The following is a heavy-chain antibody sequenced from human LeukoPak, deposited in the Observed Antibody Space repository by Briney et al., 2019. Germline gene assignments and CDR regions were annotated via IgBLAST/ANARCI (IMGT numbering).Heavy chain of an antibody. CDR1: GYTFTSYG. D-gene: IGHD2/OR15-2a*01. CDR3: ARDVRKADSYYYGMDV. J-gene: IGHJ6*02. CDR2: VSAYNGNT. V-gene: IGHV1-18*01. Sequence: ASVKVSCKASGYTFTSYGISWVRQAPGQGLEWMGWVSAYNGNTNYAQKLQGRVRMTTDTSTSTAYMELRSLRSDDTAVYYCARDVRKADSYYYGMDVWGPGTTVTVSS.